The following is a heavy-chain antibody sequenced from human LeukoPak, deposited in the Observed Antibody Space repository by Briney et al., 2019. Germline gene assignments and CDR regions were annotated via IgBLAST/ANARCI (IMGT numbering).Heavy chain of an antibody. J-gene: IGHJ4*02. CDR2: INTDGSST. V-gene: IGHV3-74*01. Sequence: GGSLTLSCAASGFTFSSYWMHWVRQAPGKGLMWVSHINTDGSSTSYADSVKGRFTISRDNAKNTLNLQMNSLRAEDTAVYHCARDTYETSGYYYGPFDYWGQGTLVTVSS. CDR1: GFTFSSYW. D-gene: IGHD3-22*01. CDR3: ARDTYETSGYYYGPFDY.